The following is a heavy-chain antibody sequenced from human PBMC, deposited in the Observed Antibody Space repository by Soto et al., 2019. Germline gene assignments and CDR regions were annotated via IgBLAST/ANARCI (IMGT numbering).Heavy chain of an antibody. J-gene: IGHJ4*02. CDR1: GGTFSSYA. CDR2: IIPIFGTA. CDR3: ASAGGDSSGYSPFDY. V-gene: IGHV1-69*13. Sequence: ASVKVSCKASGGTFSSYAISCVRQAPGQGLEWMGGIIPIFGTANYAQKFQGRVTITADESTSTAYMELSSLRSEDTAVYYCASAGGDSSGYSPFDYWGQGTLVTVSS. D-gene: IGHD3-22*01.